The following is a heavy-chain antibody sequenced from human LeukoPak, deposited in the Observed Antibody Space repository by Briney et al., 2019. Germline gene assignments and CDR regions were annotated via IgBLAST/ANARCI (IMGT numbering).Heavy chain of an antibody. CDR3: ARVLDYGDLYVDY. CDR2: INHSGST. J-gene: IGHJ4*02. D-gene: IGHD4-17*01. V-gene: IGHV4-34*01. Sequence: SETLSLTCAVYGGSFSGYYWSWIRQPPGKGLEWIGEINHSGSTNYNPSLKSRVTISVDTSKNQFSLKLSSVTAADTAVYYCARVLDYGDLYVDYWGQGTLVTVSS. CDR1: GGSFSGYY.